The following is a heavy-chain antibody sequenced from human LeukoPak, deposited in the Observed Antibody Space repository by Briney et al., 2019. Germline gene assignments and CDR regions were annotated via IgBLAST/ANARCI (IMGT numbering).Heavy chain of an antibody. V-gene: IGHV4-39*01. J-gene: IGHJ5*02. CDR1: GGSIRSSSYY. Sequence: SETLSLTCTVSGGSIRSSSYYGGWIRQPPGKGLEWIGSIYYSGSTYYNPSLKSRVTISVDTSKNQFSLKLSSVTAADTAVYYCARTPTTYSSSWYLDPWGQGTLVTVSS. D-gene: IGHD6-13*01. CDR2: IYYSGST. CDR3: ARTPTTYSSSWYLDP.